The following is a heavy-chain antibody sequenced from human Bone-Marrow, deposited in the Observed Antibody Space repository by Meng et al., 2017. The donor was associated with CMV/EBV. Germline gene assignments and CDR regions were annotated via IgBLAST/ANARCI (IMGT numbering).Heavy chain of an antibody. CDR1: GFTFSSYE. Sequence: GESLKISCAASGFTFSSYEMNWVRQAPGKGLEWVSYISSSGSTIYYADSVKGRFTISRDNAKNSLYLQMNSLRAEDTAVYYCAREGSFHATDAFEIWGQGTMVTVSS. J-gene: IGHJ3*02. V-gene: IGHV3-48*03. CDR3: AREGSFHATDAFEI. CDR2: ISSSGSTI. D-gene: IGHD3-16*02.